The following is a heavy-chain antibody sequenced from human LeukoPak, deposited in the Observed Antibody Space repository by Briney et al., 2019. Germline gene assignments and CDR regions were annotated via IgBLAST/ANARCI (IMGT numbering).Heavy chain of an antibody. Sequence: SETLSLTCTVSGGSLSTGRSFWGWVRQPPGKGLGWVGYIYYGGSTYYHPSLKSRVTISVDTSKKQFSLTLSSVTAADTAVYYCPRHSVTDLGVFVSWGQGSLGTVSS. CDR2: IYYGGST. CDR1: GGSLSTGRSF. D-gene: IGHD3-16*01. V-gene: IGHV4-39*01. CDR3: PRHSVTDLGVFVS. J-gene: IGHJ4*02.